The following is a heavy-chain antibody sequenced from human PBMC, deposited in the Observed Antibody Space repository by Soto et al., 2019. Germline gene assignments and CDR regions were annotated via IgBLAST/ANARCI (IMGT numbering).Heavy chain of an antibody. V-gene: IGHV3-30*04. J-gene: IGHJ4*02. D-gene: IGHD2-2*01. Sequence: GFQRLSCTAAKCTFASYGGHWVRQAQGEGLEWVALISFDGTNTYYADGGKGRFTISRDNSKNTLYLQMNSLRAEDTAVYYCAKDKVQLPVYYFDYWGQGTLVTVSS. CDR2: ISFDGTNT. CDR3: AKDKVQLPVYYFDY. CDR1: KCTFASYG.